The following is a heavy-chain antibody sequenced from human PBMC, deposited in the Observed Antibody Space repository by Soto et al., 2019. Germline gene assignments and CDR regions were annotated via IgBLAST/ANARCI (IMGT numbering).Heavy chain of an antibody. CDR2: IKQDGSEK. Sequence: GSLRLSCAASGFTFSSYWMSWVRQAPGKGQEWVANIKQDGSEKYYVDSVKGRFTISRDNAKNSLYLQMNSLRAEDTAVYYCARGGMLVVPAAMPAFDIWGQGTMVTVSS. CDR1: GFTFSSYW. D-gene: IGHD2-2*01. CDR3: ARGGMLVVPAAMPAFDI. V-gene: IGHV3-7*01. J-gene: IGHJ3*02.